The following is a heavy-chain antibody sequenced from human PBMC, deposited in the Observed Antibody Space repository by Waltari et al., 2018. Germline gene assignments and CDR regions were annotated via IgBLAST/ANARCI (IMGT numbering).Heavy chain of an antibody. D-gene: IGHD1-26*01. CDR1: GGSFSGYY. CDR3: ARGNGGYSD. Sequence: QVQLQQWGAGLLQPSETLSLTCGVPGGSFSGYYWGWIRPPPGKGLEWNGEVDHGGSATYHPSLKSRVTMSVDTSSNQFSLKMISVTAADTAVYYCARGNGGYSDWGPGALVAVSS. V-gene: IGHV4-34*02. J-gene: IGHJ4*02. CDR2: VDHGGSA.